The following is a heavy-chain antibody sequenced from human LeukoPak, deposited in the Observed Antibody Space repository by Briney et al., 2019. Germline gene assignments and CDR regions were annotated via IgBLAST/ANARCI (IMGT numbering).Heavy chain of an antibody. CDR1: GYTFTGCC. CDR3: ARDPSNSGYDYLYYFDY. Sequence: ASVKVSCKASGYTFTGCCMHWVRQAPGQGLEWMGWINPDNGGTNYAQKFQGRVTMTRDMSISTAYMELSRLRSDDTAVYYCARDPSNSGYDYLYYFDYWGQGTLVTVSS. D-gene: IGHD5-12*01. CDR2: INPDNGGT. J-gene: IGHJ4*02. V-gene: IGHV1-2*02.